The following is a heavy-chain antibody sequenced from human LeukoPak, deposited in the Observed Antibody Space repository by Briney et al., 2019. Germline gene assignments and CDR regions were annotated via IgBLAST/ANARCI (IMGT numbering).Heavy chain of an antibody. CDR3: ARGRGYPYYYYYRDV. Sequence: PGRSLRLSCAASGFTFSSYAMHWVRQAPGKGLEWVAVISYDESNKYYADSVKGRFTISRDNAKNTLYLQINSLRAEDTAVYYCARGRGYPYYYYYRDVWGKGTTVTVSS. D-gene: IGHD5-12*01. J-gene: IGHJ6*03. CDR1: GFTFSSYA. CDR2: ISYDESNK. V-gene: IGHV3-30*04.